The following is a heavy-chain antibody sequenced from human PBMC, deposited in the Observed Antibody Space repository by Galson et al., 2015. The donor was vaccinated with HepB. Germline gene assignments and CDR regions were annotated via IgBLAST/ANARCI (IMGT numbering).Heavy chain of an antibody. D-gene: IGHD2-2*01. J-gene: IGHJ4*02. CDR3: AHAPNLYYFDN. CDR1: GFTFSSHW. V-gene: IGHV3-7*03. Sequence: SLRLSCAASGFTFSSHWMSWVRQAPGKGLEWVANIKQDGSERCYVDSVKGRFTISRDNAKNSLYLQMNSLRVEDTAVYYCAHAPNLYYFDNWGQGTLVTASS. CDR2: IKQDGSER.